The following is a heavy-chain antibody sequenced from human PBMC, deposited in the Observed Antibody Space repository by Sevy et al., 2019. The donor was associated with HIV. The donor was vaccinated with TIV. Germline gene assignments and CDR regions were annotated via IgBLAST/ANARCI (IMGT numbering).Heavy chain of an antibody. D-gene: IGHD6-19*01. CDR2: INGDGRST. Sequence: GGSLRLSCAASGFTFSSYWMHWVRQAPGKGLMWVSRINGDGRSTSYAESVKGRFTISRDNAKNTLYLQMNSLRAEDTAVYYCARWRAVAGSPHAFDIWGQGTMVTVSS. J-gene: IGHJ3*02. CDR1: GFTFSSYW. CDR3: ARWRAVAGSPHAFDI. V-gene: IGHV3-74*01.